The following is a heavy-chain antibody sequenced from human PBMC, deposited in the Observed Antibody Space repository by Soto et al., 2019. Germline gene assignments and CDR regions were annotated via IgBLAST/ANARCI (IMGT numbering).Heavy chain of an antibody. D-gene: IGHD5-12*01. CDR3: ARVGDSGYDSPRSFGY. CDR1: GFTFSSYG. J-gene: IGHJ4*02. V-gene: IGHV3-33*01. Sequence: QVQLVESGGGVVQPGRSLRLSCAASGFTFSSYGMHWVRQAPGKGLEWVAVIWYDGSNKYYADSVKGRFTISRDNSKNTLYLQMNSLRAEAAAVYYCARVGDSGYDSPRSFGYWGQVSLVSVCS. CDR2: IWYDGSNK.